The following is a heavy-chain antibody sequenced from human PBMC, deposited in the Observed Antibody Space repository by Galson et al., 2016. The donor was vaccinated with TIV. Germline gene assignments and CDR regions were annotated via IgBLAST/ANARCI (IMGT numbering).Heavy chain of an antibody. CDR3: TKDSSVSVVVTAKGFDY. V-gene: IGHV3-30*02. Sequence: SLRLSCAASGFTFSSYGMHWVRQAPGKGLEWVAFLRYDGSNKYYGDSVKGRFTISRVNSKNTLYLQMNSLRAEDTAVYYCTKDSSVSVVVTAKGFDYWGQGTLVTVSS. D-gene: IGHD2-21*02. CDR1: GFTFSSYG. CDR2: LRYDGSNK. J-gene: IGHJ4*02.